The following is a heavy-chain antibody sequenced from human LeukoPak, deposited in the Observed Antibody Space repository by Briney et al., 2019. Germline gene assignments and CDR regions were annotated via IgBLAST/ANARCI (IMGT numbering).Heavy chain of an antibody. Sequence: SETLSLTCAVYGGSFSGYYWSWIRQPPGKGLEWIGEINHSGSTNYNPSLKSRVTISVDTSKNQFSLKLSSVTAADTAVYYCARGTVIPTGRFDPWGQGTLVTVSS. CDR3: ARGTVIPTGRFDP. V-gene: IGHV4-34*01. CDR2: INHSGST. CDR1: GGSFSGYY. D-gene: IGHD4-11*01. J-gene: IGHJ5*02.